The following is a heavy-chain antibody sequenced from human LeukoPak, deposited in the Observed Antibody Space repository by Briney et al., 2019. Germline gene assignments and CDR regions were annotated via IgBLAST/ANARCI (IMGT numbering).Heavy chain of an antibody. CDR1: GYTFTSYG. D-gene: IGHD5-18*01. CDR2: ISAYNGNT. CDR3: ARDPLGYSYGRLDAFDI. V-gene: IGHV1-18*01. J-gene: IGHJ3*02. Sequence: AASVKVSCKASGYTFTSYGISWVRQAPGQGLEWMGWISAYNGNTNYAQKLQGRVTMTTDTSTSTAYMELRSLRSDDTAVYYCARDPLGYSYGRLDAFDIWGQGTMVTVSS.